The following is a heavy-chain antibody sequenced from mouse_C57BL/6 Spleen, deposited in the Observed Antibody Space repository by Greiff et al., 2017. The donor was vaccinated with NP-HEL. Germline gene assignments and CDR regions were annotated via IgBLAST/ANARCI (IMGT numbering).Heavy chain of an antibody. J-gene: IGHJ3*01. CDR3: ARPLYYGYDGDPLWFAY. V-gene: IGHV1-19*01. CDR1: GYTFTDYY. CDR2: INPYNGGT. D-gene: IGHD2-2*01. Sequence: EVKLEESGPVLVKPGASVKMSCKASGYTFTDYYMNWVKQSHGKSLEWIGVINPYNGGTSYNQKFKGKATLTVDKSSSTAYMELNSLTSEDSAVYYCARPLYYGYDGDPLWFAYWGQGTLVTVSA.